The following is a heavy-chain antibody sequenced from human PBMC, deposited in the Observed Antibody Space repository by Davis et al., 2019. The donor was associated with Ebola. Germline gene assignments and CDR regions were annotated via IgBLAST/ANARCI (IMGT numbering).Heavy chain of an antibody. Sequence: MPSETLSLTCTVSGGSISSSSYYWSWIRQPPGKGLEWIGEINHSGSTNYNPSLKSRVTISVDTSKNQFSLKLSSVTAADTAVYYCARVRRKYYYGMDVWGQGTTVTVSS. V-gene: IGHV4-39*07. CDR2: INHSGST. CDR3: ARVRRKYYYGMDV. J-gene: IGHJ6*02. CDR1: GGSISSSSYY.